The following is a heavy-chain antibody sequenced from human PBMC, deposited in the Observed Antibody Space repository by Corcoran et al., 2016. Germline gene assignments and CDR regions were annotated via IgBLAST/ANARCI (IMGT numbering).Heavy chain of an antibody. CDR2: IKSKTDGGTT. CDR3: TTGDDYGDFYFDY. D-gene: IGHD4-17*01. CDR1: GFTFSNAW. Sequence: EVQLVESGGGLVKPGGSLRLSCAASGFTFSNAWMNWVRQAPGKGLEWVGRIKSKTDGGTTDYAAPGKGRFTISRDDSKNTLYLQMNSLKTEDTAGYYCTTGDDYGDFYFDYWGQGTLVTVSS. V-gene: IGHV3-15*07. J-gene: IGHJ4*02.